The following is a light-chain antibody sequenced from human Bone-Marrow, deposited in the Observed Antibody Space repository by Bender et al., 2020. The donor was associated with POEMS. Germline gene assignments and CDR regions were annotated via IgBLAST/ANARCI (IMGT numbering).Light chain of an antibody. CDR1: NSNIRTNA. J-gene: IGLJ3*02. Sequence: QSVLTQPPSASGTSGQRVTIPCSGSNSNIRTNAVNWYQQIPGTAPILLIYSYNQRPSGSPDRFYALKSGASASLAISELQSEDEAGYYCATWVAGLSGGVFGGGTKLTV. V-gene: IGLV1-44*01. CDR3: ATWVAGLSGGV. CDR2: SYN.